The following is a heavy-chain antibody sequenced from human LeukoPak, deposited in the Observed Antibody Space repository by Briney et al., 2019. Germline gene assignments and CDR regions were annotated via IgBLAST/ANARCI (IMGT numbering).Heavy chain of an antibody. CDR1: GYTFSRYW. CDR2: INEDGSST. D-gene: IGHD3-10*01. CDR3: TTDTFGARDS. J-gene: IGHJ4*02. Sequence: GGSLRLSCAASGYTFSRYWMHWVRQGPGKGLVWVSRINEDGSSTSYAESVRGRFTISRDNAKNTLYLQMNSLRTEDAAVYYCTTDTFGARDSWGQGTLVTVSS. V-gene: IGHV3-74*01.